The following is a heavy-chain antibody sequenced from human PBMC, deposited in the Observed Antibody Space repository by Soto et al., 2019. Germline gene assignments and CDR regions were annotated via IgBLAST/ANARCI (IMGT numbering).Heavy chain of an antibody. CDR2: INPNSGGT. Sequence: ASVKVSCKASGDTFTGYYRRWVRQAPGQGLEWMGWINPNSGGTNYAQKLQGWVTMTTDTSTSTAYMELRSLRSDDTAVYYCARLSPHDSSGYYATYFVYWGQGTLVTVSS. V-gene: IGHV1-2*04. CDR1: GDTFTGYY. D-gene: IGHD3-22*01. J-gene: IGHJ4*02. CDR3: ARLSPHDSSGYYATYFVY.